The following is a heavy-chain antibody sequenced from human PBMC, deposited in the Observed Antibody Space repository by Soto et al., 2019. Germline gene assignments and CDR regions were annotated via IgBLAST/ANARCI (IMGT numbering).Heavy chain of an antibody. CDR2: ISYDGSNK. J-gene: IGHJ6*02. V-gene: IGHV3-30*18. CDR3: AKDISGSGWFSYCAMDV. Sequence: QVQLVESGGGVVQPGRSLRLSCAASGFTFSSYGMHWVRQAPGKGLEWVAIISYDGSNKYYADSVKGRFTISRDTSKNTLYLQMNSLRAEDTAVYYCAKDISGSGWFSYCAMDVWGQGTTVTVSS. CDR1: GFTFSSYG. D-gene: IGHD6-19*01.